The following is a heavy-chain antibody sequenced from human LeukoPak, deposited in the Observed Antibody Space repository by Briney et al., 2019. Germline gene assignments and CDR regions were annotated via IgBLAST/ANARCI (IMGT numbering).Heavy chain of an antibody. D-gene: IGHD5-18*01. CDR2: MNPNSGNT. Sequence: ASVKVSCKASGYTFTGYDINCVRQATGQGLEWMGWMNPNSGNTGYAQKFQGRVTMTRNTSISTAYMELSSLRSEDTAVYYCARVKGRGYSYGFGYWGQGTLVTVSS. CDR1: GYTFTGYD. V-gene: IGHV1-8*01. J-gene: IGHJ4*02. CDR3: ARVKGRGYSYGFGY.